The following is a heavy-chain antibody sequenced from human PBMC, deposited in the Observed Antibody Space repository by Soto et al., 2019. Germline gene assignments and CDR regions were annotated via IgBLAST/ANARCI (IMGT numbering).Heavy chain of an antibody. D-gene: IGHD3-22*01. V-gene: IGHV3-30*19. CDR3: ASTIVVVDSDAFDI. CDR2: ISYDGSNK. Sequence: GGSLRLSCAASGFTFSSYGMHWVRQAPGKGLEWVTVISYDGSNKYYADSVKGRFTISRDNSKNTLYLQMNSLRAEDTAVYYCASTIVVVDSDAFDIWGQGTMVIVSS. CDR1: GFTFSSYG. J-gene: IGHJ3*02.